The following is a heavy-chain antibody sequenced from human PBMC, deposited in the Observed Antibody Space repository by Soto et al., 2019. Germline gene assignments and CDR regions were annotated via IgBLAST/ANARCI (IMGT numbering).Heavy chain of an antibody. Sequence: EVQLVESGGGLVKPGGSLRLSCAASGFTFTRYSMNWVRQAPGKGLEWVSSISSTTNYIYYGDSMKGRFTISRDNAKNSLYLEMNRLRAEDTAVYYCARESEDLTSNFDYWGQGTRVTVSS. CDR1: GFTFTRYS. CDR3: ARESEDLTSNFDY. CDR2: ISSTTNYI. V-gene: IGHV3-21*06. J-gene: IGHJ4*02.